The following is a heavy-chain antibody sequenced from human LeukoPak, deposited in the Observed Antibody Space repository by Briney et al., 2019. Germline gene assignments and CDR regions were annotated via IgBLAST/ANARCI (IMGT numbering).Heavy chain of an antibody. V-gene: IGHV1-24*01. CDR3: ATLPPGEYGDEVLGLD. Sequence: GASVKVSCKVSGHTLTELSMHWVRQAPGKGLEWMGGFDSEDGETIYAQKFQGRVTMTEDTSTDTAYMELSSLRSEDTAVYYCATLPPGEYGDEVLGLDWGQGTLVTVSS. CDR2: FDSEDGET. CDR1: GHTLTELS. D-gene: IGHD4-17*01. J-gene: IGHJ4*02.